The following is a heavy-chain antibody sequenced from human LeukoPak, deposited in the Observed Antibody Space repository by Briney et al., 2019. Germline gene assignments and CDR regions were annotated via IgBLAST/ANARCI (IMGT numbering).Heavy chain of an antibody. D-gene: IGHD6-13*01. CDR3: ARISIAAAGAWFDP. J-gene: IGHJ5*02. V-gene: IGHV3-53*01. CDR2: IYSGGST. Sequence: GGSLRLSCAASGFTVSSNYMSWVRQAPGKGLEWVSAIYSGGSTYYADSVKGRFTISRDNSKNTLYLQMNSLRAEDTAVYYCARISIAAAGAWFDPWGQGTLVTVSS. CDR1: GFTVSSNY.